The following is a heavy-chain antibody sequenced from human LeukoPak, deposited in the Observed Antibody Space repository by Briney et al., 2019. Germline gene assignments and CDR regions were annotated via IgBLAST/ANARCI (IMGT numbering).Heavy chain of an antibody. J-gene: IGHJ3*02. CDR1: GGSISSYY. D-gene: IGHD2-15*01. Sequence: SETLSLTCTVSGGSISSYYWSWIRQPPGKGLEWIGYIYYSGSTNYNPSLKSRVTISVDTSKNQFSLKLSSVTAADTAVYYCARGSGGKVAFDIWGQGTMVTVSS. V-gene: IGHV4-59*08. CDR2: IYYSGST. CDR3: ARGSGGKVAFDI.